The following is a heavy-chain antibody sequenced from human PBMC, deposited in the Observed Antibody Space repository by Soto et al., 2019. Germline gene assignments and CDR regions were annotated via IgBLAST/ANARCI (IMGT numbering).Heavy chain of an antibody. CDR3: VSRGIGTPTGLMAV. J-gene: IGHJ6*02. CDR2: VYSTGGT. D-gene: IGHD3-16*01. V-gene: IGHV4-4*08. CDR1: SGPSSSHN. Sequence: QVQLQQSGPGLVKPSETLSLTCSVSSGPSSSHNWGWIRQPPGRGLEWIGYVYSTGGTSYNPSLKSRVTASAHTSTNHTALTRTSVPAAATPVYDCVSRGIGTPTGLMAVWGPGPRVRVSS.